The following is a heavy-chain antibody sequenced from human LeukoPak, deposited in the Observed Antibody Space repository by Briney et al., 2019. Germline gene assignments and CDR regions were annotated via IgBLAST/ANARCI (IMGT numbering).Heavy chain of an antibody. CDR1: GFSFSTYA. Sequence: PGGSLRLSCVASGFSFSTYAMTWDRQVPGEGLEWVSVIGSSGGSTYYADSVKGRFTISRDTSKNTVYLQMNSLTVADTGVYFWGKEGMAPITSQVVDQWGQGTLVTVSS. J-gene: IGHJ4*02. D-gene: IGHD5-24*01. CDR3: GKEGMAPITSQVVDQ. V-gene: IGHV3-23*01. CDR2: IGSSGGST.